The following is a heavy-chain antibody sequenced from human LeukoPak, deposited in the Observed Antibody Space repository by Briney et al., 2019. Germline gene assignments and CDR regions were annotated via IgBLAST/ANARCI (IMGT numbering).Heavy chain of an antibody. CDR3: AKVGGSSGYYYGYFDY. J-gene: IGHJ4*02. CDR2: ISWNSGTI. V-gene: IGHV3-9*01. Sequence: GGSLRLSCAASGFTFDDYAMHWVRQAPGKCLEWVSGISWNSGTIGYADSVKGRFIISRDNAKNSLYLQMNSLRAEDTALYYCAKVGGSSGYYYGYFDYWGQGTLVTVSS. CDR1: GFTFDDYA. D-gene: IGHD3-22*01.